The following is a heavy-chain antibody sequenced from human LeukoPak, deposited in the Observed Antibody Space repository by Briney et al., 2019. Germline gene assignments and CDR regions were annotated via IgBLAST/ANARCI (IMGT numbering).Heavy chain of an antibody. J-gene: IGHJ4*02. CDR1: GGTFSSYA. CDR3: ARVNRAAQSPLYY. D-gene: IGHD3-10*01. Sequence: SVKVSCKASGGTFSSYAISWVRQAPGQGLEWMGGIIPIFGTANYAQKFQGRVTITADESTSTAYMELSSLRSEDTAVYYCARVNRAAQSPLYYWGQGTLVTVSS. CDR2: IIPIFGTA. V-gene: IGHV1-69*13.